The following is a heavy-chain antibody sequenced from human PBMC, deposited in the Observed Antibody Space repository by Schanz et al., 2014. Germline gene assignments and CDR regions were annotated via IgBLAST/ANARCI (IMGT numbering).Heavy chain of an antibody. Sequence: DVHLLESGGGLVQPGGSLRLSCAASEFTFSTDAMTWVRQAPGMGLEWVSAISGSGGSTYYADSVKGRFTISRDNSKNTLYLQMNSLRPEDTAVYYCAKYRGYYRVSGSYRELEYWGQGTLVTVSS. D-gene: IGHD3-10*01. CDR2: ISGSGGST. J-gene: IGHJ4*02. CDR3: AKYRGYYRVSGSYRELEY. CDR1: EFTFSTDA. V-gene: IGHV3-23*01.